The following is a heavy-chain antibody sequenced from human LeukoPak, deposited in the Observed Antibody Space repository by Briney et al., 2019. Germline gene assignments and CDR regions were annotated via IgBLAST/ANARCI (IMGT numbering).Heavy chain of an antibody. CDR2: INPSGGST. CDR3: ASAGYYDSSGYYKSLLYMDV. J-gene: IGHJ6*03. D-gene: IGHD3-22*01. V-gene: IGHV1-46*01. CDR1: GYSFTAYY. Sequence: GASVKVSCKASGYSFTAYYMHWVRQAPGQGLEWMGIINPSGGSTSYAQKFQGRVTMTRDMSTSTVYMELSSLRSEDTAVYYCASAGYYDSSGYYKSLLYMDVWGKGTTVTVSS.